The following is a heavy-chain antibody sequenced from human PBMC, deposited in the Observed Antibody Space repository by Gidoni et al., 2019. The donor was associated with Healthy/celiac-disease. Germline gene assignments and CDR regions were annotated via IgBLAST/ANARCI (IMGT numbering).Heavy chain of an antibody. CDR2: ISGSGGST. J-gene: IGHJ4*02. CDR3: ADTQLGSHHFDY. CDR1: GFTFSSYA. D-gene: IGHD7-27*01. V-gene: IGHV3-23*01. Sequence: EVQLLESGGGLVQPGGSQRLYCEASGFTFSSYAMGWVSQAPGTGLEWVSAISGSGGSTYYADSVECRFTISRDNSKNTLYLQMISLRAEDTAVYYCADTQLGSHHFDYWCQGTLVTVSS.